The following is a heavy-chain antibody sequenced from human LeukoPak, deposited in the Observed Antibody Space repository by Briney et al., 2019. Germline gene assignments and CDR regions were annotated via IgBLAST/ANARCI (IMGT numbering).Heavy chain of an antibody. J-gene: IGHJ6*02. D-gene: IGHD6-13*01. CDR1: GYSFTSYW. Sequence: GESLKISCKGSGYSFTSYWIGWVRQMPGKGLEWMGIIYPGDSDTRYSPSFQGQVTISADKSISTAYLQWSSLKASDTAMYYCARHATSIAAATDYYYYGMDVWGQGTTVTVSS. V-gene: IGHV5-51*01. CDR3: ARHATSIAAATDYYYYGMDV. CDR2: IYPGDSDT.